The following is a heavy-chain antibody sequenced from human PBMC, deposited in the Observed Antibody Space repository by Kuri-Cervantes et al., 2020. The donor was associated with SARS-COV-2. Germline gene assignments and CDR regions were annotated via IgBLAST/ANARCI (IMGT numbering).Heavy chain of an antibody. J-gene: IGHJ3*02. CDR3: ARATPSGPTTPGI. CDR2: TIPILGIA. CDR1: GGTFSSYA. Sequence: SVKVSCKASGGTFSSYAISWVRQAPRQGLEWMGRTIPILGIANYAQKFQGRVTITADKSTSTAYMELSSLRSEDTAVYYCARATPSGPTTPGIWGQGTMVTVSS. V-gene: IGHV1-69*04. D-gene: IGHD3-10*01.